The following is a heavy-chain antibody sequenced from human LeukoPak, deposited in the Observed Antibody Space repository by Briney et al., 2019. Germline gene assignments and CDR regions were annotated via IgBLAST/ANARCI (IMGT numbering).Heavy chain of an antibody. D-gene: IGHD3-9*01. V-gene: IGHV4-34*01. CDR3: VGRYYDILTGINWFDP. Sequence: PSETLSLTCAVYGGSFSGYYWSWIRQPPGKGLEWIGEINHSGSTNYNPSLKSRVTISVDTSKNQFSLKLSSVTAADTAVYYCVGRYYDILTGINWFDPWGQGTLVTVSS. J-gene: IGHJ5*02. CDR1: GGSFSGYY. CDR2: INHSGST.